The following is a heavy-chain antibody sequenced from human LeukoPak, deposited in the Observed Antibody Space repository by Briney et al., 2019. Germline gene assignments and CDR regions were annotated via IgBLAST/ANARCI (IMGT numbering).Heavy chain of an antibody. V-gene: IGHV3-23*01. D-gene: IGHD3-22*01. CDR2: ISGSSGNT. CDR3: AKPYYYNTSGYY. Sequence: GGSLRLSRAASGFTFSTYAMTWVRQAPGKGLEWVSAISGSSGNTFYADSVKGRFTISRDNSKNTLYLQMNSLRAEDTAIYYCAKPYYYNTSGYYWGQGTLVTVSS. J-gene: IGHJ4*02. CDR1: GFTFSTYA.